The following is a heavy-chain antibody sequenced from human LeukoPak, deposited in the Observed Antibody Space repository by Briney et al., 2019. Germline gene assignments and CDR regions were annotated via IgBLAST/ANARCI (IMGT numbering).Heavy chain of an antibody. Sequence: GGSLKLSCAASGFTVSSNYMSWVHQAPGKGLEWVSVIYSGGSTYYADSVKGRFTISRDNSKNTLYLQMNSLRAEDTAVYYCARGSGSYYGQPFDYWGQGTLVTVSS. CDR1: GFTVSSNY. CDR3: ARGSGSYYGQPFDY. CDR2: IYSGGST. D-gene: IGHD1-26*01. V-gene: IGHV3-66*01. J-gene: IGHJ4*02.